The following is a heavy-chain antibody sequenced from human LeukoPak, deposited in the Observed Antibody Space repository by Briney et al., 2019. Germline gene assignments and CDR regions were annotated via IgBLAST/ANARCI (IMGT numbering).Heavy chain of an antibody. CDR3: TRLYSESSSWALDN. CDR2: IRSKAYGGTT. CDR1: GFTFYMYA. V-gene: IGHV3-49*04. Sequence: PGGSLTLSCQASGFTFYMYAMSWVRQAPGKGLEWVGFIRSKAYGGTTEYAASVKGRFTISRDDSKFIASLHMNSLRTEDTAVYYCTRLYSESSSWALDNWGQGTLVTVSS. D-gene: IGHD6-13*01. J-gene: IGHJ4*02.